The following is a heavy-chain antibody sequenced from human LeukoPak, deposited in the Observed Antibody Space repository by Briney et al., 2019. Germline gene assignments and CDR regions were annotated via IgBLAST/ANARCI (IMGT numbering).Heavy chain of an antibody. V-gene: IGHV4-59*01. Sequence: SETLSLTCTVPGGSISSYYWSWIRQPPGKGLEWIGYIFYSGSTNYNPSLKSRVTISVDTSKNQFSLKLSSVAAADTAVYYCARARRDLLAFDLWGQGTMVTVSS. CDR2: IFYSGST. CDR3: ARARRDLLAFDL. CDR1: GGSISSYY. D-gene: IGHD1-26*01. J-gene: IGHJ3*01.